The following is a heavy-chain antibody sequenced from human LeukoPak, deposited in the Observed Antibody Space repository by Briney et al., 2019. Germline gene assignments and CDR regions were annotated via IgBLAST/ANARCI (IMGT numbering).Heavy chain of an antibody. Sequence: GGSLRLSCAASGFTFSSYEMNWVRQAPGKGLEWVSSISSSSSYIYYADSVKGRFTISRDNAKNSLYLQMNSLRAEDTAVYYCARDLEPGVFDYWGQGTLVTVSS. CDR3: ARDLEPGVFDY. CDR1: GFTFSSYE. D-gene: IGHD1-14*01. V-gene: IGHV3-21*01. J-gene: IGHJ4*02. CDR2: ISSSSSYI.